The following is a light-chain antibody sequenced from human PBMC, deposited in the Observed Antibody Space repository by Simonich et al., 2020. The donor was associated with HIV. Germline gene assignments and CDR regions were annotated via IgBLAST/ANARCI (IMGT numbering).Light chain of an antibody. V-gene: IGKV1-39*01. Sequence: DIQLTQSPSFLSASVGDRVTITCRASQGISSYLAWYHQKPGKAPKLLIYAASTLQSGVPSRFSGSGSGTDFILTISSLQPEDFATYYCQQSYSAPKTFGQGTKVEIK. J-gene: IGKJ1*01. CDR3: QQSYSAPKT. CDR2: AAS. CDR1: QGISSY.